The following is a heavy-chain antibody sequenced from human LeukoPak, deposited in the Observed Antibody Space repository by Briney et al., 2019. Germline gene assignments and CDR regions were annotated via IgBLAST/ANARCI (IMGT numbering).Heavy chain of an antibody. CDR3: TLGSY. D-gene: IGHD3-10*01. Sequence: ASVKVSCKASGYTFNKYAVNWVRQAPGQGLEWMGWINTNTGNPSYARDFTGRFVFSLDTSVNSAFLQINNLKAEDTAFYYCTLGSYWGQGTLVTVSS. J-gene: IGHJ4*02. CDR1: GYTFNKYA. CDR2: INTNTGNP. V-gene: IGHV7-4-1*02.